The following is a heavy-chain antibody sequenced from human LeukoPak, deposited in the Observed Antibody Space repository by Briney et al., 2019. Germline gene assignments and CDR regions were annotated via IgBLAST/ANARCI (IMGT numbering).Heavy chain of an antibody. CDR1: GGSISSYY. D-gene: IGHD3-22*01. CDR3: ARGTYYYDSSGYYPYFDY. Sequence: SETLSLTCTVSGGSISSYYWSWIRQPAGKGLEWIGRIYTSGSTNYNPSLKSRVTMSVDTSKNQFSLKLSSVTVADTAVYYCARGTYYYDSSGYYPYFDYWGQGTLVTVSS. J-gene: IGHJ4*02. V-gene: IGHV4-4*07. CDR2: IYTSGST.